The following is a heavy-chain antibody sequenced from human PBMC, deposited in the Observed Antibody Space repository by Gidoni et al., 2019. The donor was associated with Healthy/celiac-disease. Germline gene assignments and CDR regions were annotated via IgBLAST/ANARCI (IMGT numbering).Heavy chain of an antibody. Sequence: QVQLVESGGGVVQPGRSMRLPCAASGFPFSSHAMHWVRQAPGKGLEWVAVISYDGSNKYYADSVKGRFTISRDNSKNTLYLQMNSLRAEDTAVYYCAREGDNYDILTGSNLDYWGQGTLVTVSS. CDR1: GFPFSSHA. CDR2: ISYDGSNK. J-gene: IGHJ4*02. CDR3: AREGDNYDILTGSNLDY. V-gene: IGHV3-30-3*01. D-gene: IGHD3-9*01.